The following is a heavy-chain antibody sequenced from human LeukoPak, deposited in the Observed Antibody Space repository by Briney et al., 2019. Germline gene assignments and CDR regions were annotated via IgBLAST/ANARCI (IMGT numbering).Heavy chain of an antibody. CDR1: GFTFSSYA. J-gene: IGHJ4*02. D-gene: IGHD3-22*01. CDR3: ANSRRGYYYDSSGPFDY. Sequence: GGSLRLSGAASGFTFSSYAMSWVRQAPGKGLEWASAISGSGGSTYYADSVKGRFTISRDNSKNTLYLQMNSLRAEDTAVYYCANSRRGYYYDSSGPFDYWGQGTLVTVSS. V-gene: IGHV3-23*01. CDR2: ISGSGGST.